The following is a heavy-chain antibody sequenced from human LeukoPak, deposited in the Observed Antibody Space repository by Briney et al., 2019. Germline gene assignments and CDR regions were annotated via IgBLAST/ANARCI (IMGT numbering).Heavy chain of an antibody. CDR1: GFTFSSYA. V-gene: IGHV3-23*01. J-gene: IGHJ5*02. CDR2: ISGSGGST. D-gene: IGHD2-8*01. Sequence: PGGSLGLSCAASGFTFSSYAMSWVRQAPGKGLEWVSAISGSGGSTFYADSVKGRFTMSRDNSKNTLYLQMNSLRAEDTAVYYCAKEASYCTNGVCYSRIFDTWGQGTLVTVSP. CDR3: AKEASYCTNGVCYSRIFDT.